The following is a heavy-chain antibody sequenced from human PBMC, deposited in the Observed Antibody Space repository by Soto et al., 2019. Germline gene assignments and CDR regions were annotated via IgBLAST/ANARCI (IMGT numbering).Heavy chain of an antibody. CDR2: IIPFFGTA. V-gene: IGHV1-69*01. CDR1: GGTFSSYA. J-gene: IGHJ6*03. Sequence: QVQLVQTGAEVKKPGSSVKVSCKASGGTFSSYAISWVRQAPGQGREGMGGIIPFFGTANYAQKFQGRVTMTADESTITAYMELSSLRSEDTAVYYFAIAVEAVRAPNPYYDYYMDVWGKGTTVTVSS. CDR3: AIAVEAVRAPNPYYDYYMDV. D-gene: IGHD2-15*01.